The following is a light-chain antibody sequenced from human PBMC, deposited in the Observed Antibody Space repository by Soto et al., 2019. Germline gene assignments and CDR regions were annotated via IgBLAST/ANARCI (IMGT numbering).Light chain of an antibody. Sequence: QSVLTQPPSASGTPGQMVTISCSGSSSNIGTKYVYWYQQLPGTAPKLLIYVNNQRPSGVPDRFSGSKSGTSASLAISGLRSEDEADYYCAAWDGSLSAWLFGGGTKLTV. V-gene: IGLV1-47*01. CDR1: SSNIGTKY. CDR2: VNN. J-gene: IGLJ3*02. CDR3: AAWDGSLSAWL.